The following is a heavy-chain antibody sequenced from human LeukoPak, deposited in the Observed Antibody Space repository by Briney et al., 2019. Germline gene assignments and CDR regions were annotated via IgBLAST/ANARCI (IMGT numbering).Heavy chain of an antibody. CDR1: GGSLDNTTYY. D-gene: IGHD3-22*01. Sequence: SETLFLTCTVSGGSLDNTTYYWGWIRQPPGKGLEWIGSIYYSGSTYYNPSVKSRVTISVDTSKSQLSLKLNSVTAADTAVYYCAKPGHYYDSSGYYPFDFWGRGTLVTVSS. CDR3: AKPGHYYDSSGYYPFDF. CDR2: IYYSGST. J-gene: IGHJ4*02. V-gene: IGHV4-39*01.